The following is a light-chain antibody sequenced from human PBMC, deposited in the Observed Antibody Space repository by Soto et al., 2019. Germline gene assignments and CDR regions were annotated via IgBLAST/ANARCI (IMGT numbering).Light chain of an antibody. CDR3: QQYNSYSRT. J-gene: IGKJ2*01. CDR1: QSVSSW. Sequence: DIQMTQSPSTLSASVGDRVTITCRASQSVSSWLAWYQQKPGKAPKLLMYKASSLESGVPSRFSGSGSGTEFTLTISSLQPDDFATYYCQQYNSYSRTFGQGPKLEIK. CDR2: KAS. V-gene: IGKV1-5*03.